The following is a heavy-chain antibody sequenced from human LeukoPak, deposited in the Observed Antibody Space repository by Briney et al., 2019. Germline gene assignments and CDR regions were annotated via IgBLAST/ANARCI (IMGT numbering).Heavy chain of an antibody. V-gene: IGHV3-48*01. J-gene: IGHJ3*02. D-gene: IGHD1-26*01. Sequence: PGGSLRLSCAASGFTFSSYSMNWVRQAPGKGLEWVSYISRSSSTKYYADSVKGRFTISRDNAKNSLYLQMNSLRAEDTAVYYCARETPRYSGTGEAFDIWGQGTMVTVSS. CDR2: ISRSSSTK. CDR1: GFTFSSYS. CDR3: ARETPRYSGTGEAFDI.